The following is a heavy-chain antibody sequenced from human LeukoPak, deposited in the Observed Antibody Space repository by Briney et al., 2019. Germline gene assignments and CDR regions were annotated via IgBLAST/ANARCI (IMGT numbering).Heavy chain of an antibody. D-gene: IGHD1-20*01. J-gene: IGHJ2*01. V-gene: IGHV4-61*02. CDR3: ARGGYNWNLLGWYFDL. CDR2: IYTSGST. CDR1: GGPIGSGGYY. Sequence: PSETLSLTCAVSGGPIGSGGYYWSWIRQPAGKGLEWIGRIYTSGSTNYNPSLKSRVTMSVDTSKNQFSLKLSSVTAADTAVYYCARGGYNWNLLGWYFDLWGRGTLVTVSS.